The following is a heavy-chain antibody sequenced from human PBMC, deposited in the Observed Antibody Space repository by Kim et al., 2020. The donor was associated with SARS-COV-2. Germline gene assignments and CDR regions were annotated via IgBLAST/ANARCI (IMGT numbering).Heavy chain of an antibody. CDR2: ISAYNGNR. CDR1: GYTFTSYG. Sequence: ASVKVSCKASGYTFTSYGISWVRQAPGRGREWMGWISAYNGNRNYAQKLQGRVTMTTDTATSTAYMERRSLRSDDTAVYYCAREGSDDGDFWSGYFYYYYGMDVWGQGTTGTVSS. V-gene: IGHV1-18*01. J-gene: IGHJ6*02. CDR3: AREGSDDGDFWSGYFYYYYGMDV. D-gene: IGHD3-3*01.